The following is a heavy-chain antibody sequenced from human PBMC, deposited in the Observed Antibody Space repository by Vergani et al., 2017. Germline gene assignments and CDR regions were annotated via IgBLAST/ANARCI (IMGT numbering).Heavy chain of an antibody. CDR1: GYTFTGFY. Sequence: QVQLVQSGAEVKKPGASVKVSCKAFGYTFTGFYIHWVRQAPGQGLEWMGWTNPNSGGTNYAQKFQGRVTMTRDTSISTAYMERSRLRSDDTAVYYCASDGAPVATIISPYYCYRMDVWGQGTTVTVSS. CDR3: ASDGAPVATIISPYYCYRMDV. J-gene: IGHJ6*02. CDR2: TNPNSGGT. V-gene: IGHV1-2*02. D-gene: IGHD5-12*01.